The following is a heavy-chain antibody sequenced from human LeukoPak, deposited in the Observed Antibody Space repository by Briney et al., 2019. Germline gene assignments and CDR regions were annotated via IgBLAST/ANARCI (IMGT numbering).Heavy chain of an antibody. CDR1: GFTFSSYA. CDR2: ISGSGGST. J-gene: IGHJ4*02. Sequence: PGGSLRLSCAASGFTFSSYAMSWVRQAPGEGLEWVSAISGSGGSTYYADSVKGRFTISRDNSKNTLYLQMNSLRAEDTAVYYCANLDIVVVPAAPLFDYWGQGTLVTVSS. D-gene: IGHD2-2*03. V-gene: IGHV3-23*01. CDR3: ANLDIVVVPAAPLFDY.